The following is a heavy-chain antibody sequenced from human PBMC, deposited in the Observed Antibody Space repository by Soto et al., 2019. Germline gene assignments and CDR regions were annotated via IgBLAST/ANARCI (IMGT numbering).Heavy chain of an antibody. CDR1: GFTFSSYA. CDR3: AKDQELRYFDWLLPHWFDP. V-gene: IGHV3-23*01. J-gene: IGHJ5*02. D-gene: IGHD3-9*01. Sequence: GGSLRLSCAASGFTFSSYAMSWVRQAPEKGLEWVSAISGSGGSTYYADSVKGRFTISRDNSKNTLYLQMNSLRAEDTAVYYCAKDQELRYFDWLLPHWFDPWGQGTLVTVSS. CDR2: ISGSGGST.